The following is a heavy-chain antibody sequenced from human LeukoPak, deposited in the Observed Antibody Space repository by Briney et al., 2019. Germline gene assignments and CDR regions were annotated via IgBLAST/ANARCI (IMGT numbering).Heavy chain of an antibody. CDR1: GYMFSDYY. D-gene: IGHD6-13*01. Sequence: PGGSLRLSCAASGYMFSDYYMSWIRQAPEKGLEWLSYISHSGSTIYYADSVKGRFTISRDNSKNTLYLQMNSLRAEDTAVYYCAKGKVSRGQQLVGNAFDIWGQGTMVTVSS. J-gene: IGHJ3*02. CDR3: AKGKVSRGQQLVGNAFDI. V-gene: IGHV3-11*01. CDR2: ISHSGSTI.